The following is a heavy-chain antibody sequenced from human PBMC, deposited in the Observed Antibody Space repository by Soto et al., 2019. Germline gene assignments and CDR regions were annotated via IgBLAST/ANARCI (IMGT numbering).Heavy chain of an antibody. V-gene: IGHV4-61*01. D-gene: IGHD4-4*01. CDR3: ARATRRDAYSPFDY. CDR2: ISYSGTT. Sequence: QVQLQESGPGLVKPSETLSLSCTVSGGTVASGNYYWSWIRQPPGKGLEWLGYISYSGTTNNNPSVKSRGAISVDTSKNQFYIKLSSVTAADTAVYFCARATRRDAYSPFDYWGQGTLATVSS. CDR1: GGTVASGNYY. J-gene: IGHJ4*02.